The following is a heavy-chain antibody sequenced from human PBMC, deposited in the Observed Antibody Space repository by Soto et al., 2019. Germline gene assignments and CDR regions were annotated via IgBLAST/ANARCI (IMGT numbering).Heavy chain of an antibody. Sequence: SETLSLTCSVYGGSFSGYYWSGIRQPPGKGLEWIGEINHSGSTNYNPSLKSRVTISVDTSKNQFSLKLSSVTAADTAVYYCARGFRSYYYYGMDVWGQGTTVTVSS. V-gene: IGHV4-34*01. CDR2: INHSGST. CDR3: ARGFRSYYYYGMDV. CDR1: GGSFSGYY. J-gene: IGHJ6*02.